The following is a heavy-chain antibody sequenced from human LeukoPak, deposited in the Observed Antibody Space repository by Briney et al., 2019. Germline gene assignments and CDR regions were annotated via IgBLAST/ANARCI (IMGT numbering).Heavy chain of an antibody. CDR3: AKQTAGSNTYYGMDV. D-gene: IGHD6-13*01. V-gene: IGHV3-23*01. CDR1: GFTFSSYA. Sequence: GGSLRLSCAASGFTFSSYAMSWVRLAPGEGVERVSAISGSGDNTYYADSVKGRFTISRDNSKNTLYLQMNSLRAEDTAVYFCAKQTAGSNTYYGMDVWGQGTTVTVSS. CDR2: ISGSGDNT. J-gene: IGHJ6*02.